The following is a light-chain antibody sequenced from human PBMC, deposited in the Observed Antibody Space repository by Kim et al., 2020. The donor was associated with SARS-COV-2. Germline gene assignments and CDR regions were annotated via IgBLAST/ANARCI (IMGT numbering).Light chain of an antibody. V-gene: IGKV3-20*01. J-gene: IGKJ1*01. Sequence: EIVLTQSPGTLSLFPGERATLSCRASQSVSSSYLAWYKQKPGQAPRLLIYGAASRATGTPERFSGSGSGTDFTLTISRLEPEDSAVYYCQQYGRSPWTFGQGTKVDIK. CDR1: QSVSSSY. CDR2: GAA. CDR3: QQYGRSPWT.